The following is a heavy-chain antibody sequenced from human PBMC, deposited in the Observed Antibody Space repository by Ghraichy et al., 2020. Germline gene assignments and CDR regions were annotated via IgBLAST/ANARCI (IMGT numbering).Heavy chain of an antibody. CDR2: IIPILGIA. Sequence: SVKVSCKASGGTFSSYAISWVRQAPGQGLEWMGRIIPILGIANYAQKFQGRVTITADKSTSTAYMELSSLRSEDTAVYYCAGDTLDTAMVLGYWGQGTLVTVSS. V-gene: IGHV1-69*04. CDR3: AGDTLDTAMVLGY. J-gene: IGHJ4*02. D-gene: IGHD5-18*01. CDR1: GGTFSSYA.